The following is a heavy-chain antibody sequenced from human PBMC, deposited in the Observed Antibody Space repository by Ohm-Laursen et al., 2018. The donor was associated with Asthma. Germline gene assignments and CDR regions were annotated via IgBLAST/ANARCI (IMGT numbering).Heavy chain of an antibody. CDR2: GGSYYDGGLK. CDR3: ARDVMEWYLPAFDF. D-gene: IGHD3-3*01. J-gene: IGHJ4*02. CDR1: GFTFRSYA. Sequence: SLRLSCSASGFTFRSYAMHWVRQAPGKGLEWVAVGGSYYDGGLKYYADSVNGRFTVSRDDSKNTLYLQMNSLRPDDTAVYYCARDVMEWYLPAFDFWGQGTLVAVSS. V-gene: IGHV3-30-3*01.